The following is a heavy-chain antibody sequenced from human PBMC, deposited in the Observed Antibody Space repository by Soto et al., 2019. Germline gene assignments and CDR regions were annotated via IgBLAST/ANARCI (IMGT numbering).Heavy chain of an antibody. CDR2: ISYSGST. CDR1: GGSISSSY. CDR3: AREGYFDSGGFPI. V-gene: IGHV4-59*01. J-gene: IGHJ4*02. D-gene: IGHD3-22*01. Sequence: NPSETLSLTCIVSGGSISSSYWSWIRQPPGKGLEWIGCISYSGSTNYNPSLKSRITISVDTANNHFYLRLSYVTAADTAMYYCAREGYFDSGGFPIWGQGTLGTVS.